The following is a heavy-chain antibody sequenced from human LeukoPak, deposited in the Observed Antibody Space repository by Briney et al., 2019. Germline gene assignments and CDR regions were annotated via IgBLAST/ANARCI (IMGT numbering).Heavy chain of an antibody. J-gene: IGHJ5*02. CDR1: GYTFTGYY. Sequence: ASVEVSCKASGYTFTGYYMHWVRQAPGQGLEWMGWINPNSGGTNYAQKFQGRVTMTRDTSISTAYMELSRLRSDDTAVYYCHYPLSGPNWFDPWGQGTLVTVSS. CDR2: INPNSGGT. V-gene: IGHV1-2*02. D-gene: IGHD3-10*01. CDR3: HYPLSGPNWFDP.